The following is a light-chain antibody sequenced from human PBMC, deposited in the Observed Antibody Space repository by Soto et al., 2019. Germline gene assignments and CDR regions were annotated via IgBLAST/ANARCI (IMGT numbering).Light chain of an antibody. CDR2: ENN. Sequence: QSALTQPPSVSAAPGQMITISCSGSSSTIGSNYASWYQQLPGTAPKLLIYENNKRPSGISDRFSGSKSGTSATLGIAGLQTGDEADYYCGTWDSSLSVYVFGTGTKVTVL. J-gene: IGLJ1*01. CDR3: GTWDSSLSVYV. V-gene: IGLV1-51*01. CDR1: SSTIGSNY.